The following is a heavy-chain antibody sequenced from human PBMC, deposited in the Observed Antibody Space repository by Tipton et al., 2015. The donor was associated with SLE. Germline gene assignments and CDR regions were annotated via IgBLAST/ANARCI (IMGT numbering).Heavy chain of an antibody. CDR1: GGSFSGYY. D-gene: IGHD3-3*01. CDR2: INHSGST. CDR3: ARDRETFYDFWSQDGMDV. J-gene: IGHJ6*02. V-gene: IGHV4-34*01. Sequence: TLSLTCTVYGGSFSGYYWSWIRQPPGKGLEWIGEINHSGSTNYNPSLKSRVTISVDTSKNQFSLKLSSVTAADTAVYYCARDRETFYDFWSQDGMDVWGQGTTVTVSS.